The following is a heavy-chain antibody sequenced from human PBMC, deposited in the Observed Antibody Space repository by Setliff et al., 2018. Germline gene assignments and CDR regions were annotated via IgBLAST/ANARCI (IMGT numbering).Heavy chain of an antibody. D-gene: IGHD1-26*01. CDR2: IYSDGSA. J-gene: IGHJ6*03. CDR1: GFTFSSYG. V-gene: IGHV3-NL1*01. CDR3: ARDREVVGSTRGTYYHYYHMDV. Sequence: GSLRLSCAASGFTFSSYGMHWVRQAPGKGLEWVSLIYSDGSAYYADSVKGRFTISRDNSENTLYLQMNSLRAEDTAVYYCARDREVVGSTRGTYYHYYHMDVWGKGTTVTVSS.